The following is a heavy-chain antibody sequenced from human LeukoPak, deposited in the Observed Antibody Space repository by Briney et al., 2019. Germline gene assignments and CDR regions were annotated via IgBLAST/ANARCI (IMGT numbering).Heavy chain of an antibody. V-gene: IGHV1-69*04. CDR1: GGSFSSYA. J-gene: IGHJ3*02. Sequence: AVNVSCKASGGSFSSYAISWVRQAPGQGLEWMGRIIPILCIPNYGQKFQGRVTITAGKSTSTAYMELRSLRSEDPAVDYCSTRFAPLRYDSSGYYVDAFDIWGQGTMVTVSS. D-gene: IGHD3-22*01. CDR2: IIPILCIP. CDR3: STRFAPLRYDSSGYYVDAFDI.